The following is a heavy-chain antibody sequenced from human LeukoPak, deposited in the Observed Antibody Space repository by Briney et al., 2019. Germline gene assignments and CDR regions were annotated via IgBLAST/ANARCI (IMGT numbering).Heavy chain of an antibody. Sequence: GGSLRLSCAASGFTFSDYYMSWIRQAPGKGLEWVSYISSSGSTIYYADSVKGRFTISRDNAKNSLYLQMNSLRAEDTAVYYCARGPDRAVAVLNFDYWGQGTLVTVSS. CDR3: ARGPDRAVAVLNFDY. CDR1: GFTFSDYY. J-gene: IGHJ4*02. D-gene: IGHD6-19*01. CDR2: ISSSGSTI. V-gene: IGHV3-11*01.